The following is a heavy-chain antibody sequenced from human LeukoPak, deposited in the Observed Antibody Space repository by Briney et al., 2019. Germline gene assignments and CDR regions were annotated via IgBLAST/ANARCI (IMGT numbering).Heavy chain of an antibody. CDR2: ISGSGGST. Sequence: GGSLRLSCAASGFTFSSYAMSWVRQAPGKGLEWVSAISGSGGSTYYAASVKGRFTISRDNSKNTLYLQMNSLRAEDTAVYYCAKGLHGSGSYYSGYWGQGTLVTVSS. V-gene: IGHV3-23*01. J-gene: IGHJ4*02. CDR1: GFTFSSYA. D-gene: IGHD3-10*01. CDR3: AKGLHGSGSYYSGY.